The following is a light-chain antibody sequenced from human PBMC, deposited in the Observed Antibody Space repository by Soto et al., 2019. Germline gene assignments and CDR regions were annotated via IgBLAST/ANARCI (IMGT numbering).Light chain of an antibody. Sequence: DIEMTQSPSSLSASVGDRVTITCQASQDISNYLNWYQQKTGRAPKLLIYGASSLESGVSSRFSGSGSGTHFTFTISSLQPDDIATYYCQQYEDFPLTFGQGTRLDIK. CDR3: QQYEDFPLT. V-gene: IGKV1-33*01. CDR1: QDISNY. J-gene: IGKJ5*01. CDR2: GAS.